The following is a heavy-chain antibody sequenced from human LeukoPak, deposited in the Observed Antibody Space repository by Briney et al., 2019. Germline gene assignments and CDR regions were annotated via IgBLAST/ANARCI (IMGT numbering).Heavy chain of an antibody. CDR2: ISGSGGST. CDR1: GFTFSSYA. D-gene: IGHD5-12*01. CDR3: AKDGYSGYAGPYYFDY. V-gene: IGHV3-23*01. J-gene: IGHJ4*02. Sequence: GGSLRLSCAASGFTFSSYAMNWVRQAPGKGLEWVSGISGSGGSTYYADSEKGRFTISRDNSKNTLYLQMNSLRAEDTAVYYCAKDGYSGYAGPYYFDYWGQGTLVTVSS.